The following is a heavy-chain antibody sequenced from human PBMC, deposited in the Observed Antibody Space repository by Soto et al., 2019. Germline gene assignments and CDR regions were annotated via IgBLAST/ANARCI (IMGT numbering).Heavy chain of an antibody. CDR1: GFTFSSYA. Sequence: GGSLRLSCAASGFTFSSYAMSWVRQAPGKGLEWVSAISGSGGSTYYADSVKGRFTIARDNSKNTLYLQMNSLRAEDTAVYDCAKDLSGSYFGYYYYGMDVWGQGTTVTVSS. V-gene: IGHV3-23*01. D-gene: IGHD1-26*01. CDR2: ISGSGGST. CDR3: AKDLSGSYFGYYYYGMDV. J-gene: IGHJ6*02.